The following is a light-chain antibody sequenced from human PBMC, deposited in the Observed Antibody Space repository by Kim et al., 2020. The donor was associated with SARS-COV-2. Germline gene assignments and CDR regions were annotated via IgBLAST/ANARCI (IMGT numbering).Light chain of an antibody. V-gene: IGLV2-11*01. CDR1: SSDVGGYNY. J-gene: IGLJ2*01. CDR2: DVS. CDR3: CSYAGSL. Sequence: QSALTQPRSVCGSPGQSVTISCTGTSSDVGGYNYVSWYQQHPGKAPKLMIYDVSKRPSGVPDRFSDSKSGNTASLTISGLQAEDEADYYCCSYAGSLFGGGTQLTVL.